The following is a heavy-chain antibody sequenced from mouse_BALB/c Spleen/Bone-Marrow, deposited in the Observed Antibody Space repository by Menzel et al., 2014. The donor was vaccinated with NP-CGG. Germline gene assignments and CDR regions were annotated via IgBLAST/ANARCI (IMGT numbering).Heavy chain of an antibody. CDR3: ARSPMITESYAMDY. Sequence: DLVKPGASVKLSCKASGYTFTSYWINWIKQRPGQGLEWIGRIAPGSGNTYYNEMFKGKATLTVDTSSSTAYIQLSSLSSEDSPVYFCARSPMITESYAMDYWGQGPSVTVSS. CDR2: IAPGSGNT. CDR1: GYTFTSYW. V-gene: IGHV1S41*01. J-gene: IGHJ4*01. D-gene: IGHD2-4*01.